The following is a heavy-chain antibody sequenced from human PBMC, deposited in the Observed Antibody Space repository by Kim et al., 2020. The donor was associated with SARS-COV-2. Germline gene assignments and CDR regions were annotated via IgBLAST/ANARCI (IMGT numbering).Heavy chain of an antibody. CDR3: ARGGSSWYDY. CDR2: ST. J-gene: IGHJ4*02. Sequence: STNYNPSLKSRVTISVDTSKNQFSLKLSSVTAADTAVYYCARGGSSWYDYWGQGTLVTVSS. V-gene: IGHV4-59*09. D-gene: IGHD6-13*01.